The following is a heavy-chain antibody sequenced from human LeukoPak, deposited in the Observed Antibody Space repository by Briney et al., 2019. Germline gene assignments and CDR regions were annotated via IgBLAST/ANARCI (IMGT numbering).Heavy chain of an antibody. J-gene: IGHJ6*03. CDR2: INHSGST. D-gene: IGHD3-10*01. Sequence: PSETLSLTCAVYGGSFSGYYWSWIRQPPGKGLEWIGEINHSGSTNCNPSLKSRVTISVDTSKNQFSLKLSSVTAADTAVYYCATELVYGSGSLPYYYMDVWGKGTTVTVSS. CDR3: ATELVYGSGSLPYYYMDV. CDR1: GGSFSGYY. V-gene: IGHV4-34*01.